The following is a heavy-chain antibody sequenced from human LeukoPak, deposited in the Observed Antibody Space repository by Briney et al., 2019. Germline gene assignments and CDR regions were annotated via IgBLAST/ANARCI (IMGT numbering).Heavy chain of an antibody. CDR3: ARLYSGSYLTDY. D-gene: IGHD1-26*01. Sequence: SETLSLTCTVSGGSISSSSYYWGWIRQPPGKGLEWIGSIYYSGSTYYNPSLKSRVTISVDTSKNQFSLKLSSVTAADTAVYYCARLYSGSYLTDYWGQGTLVTVSS. V-gene: IGHV4-39*01. CDR1: GGSISSSSYY. J-gene: IGHJ4*02. CDR2: IYYSGST.